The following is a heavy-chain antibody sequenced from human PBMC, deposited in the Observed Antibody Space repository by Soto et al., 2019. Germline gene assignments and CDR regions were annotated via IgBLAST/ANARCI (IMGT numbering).Heavy chain of an antibody. V-gene: IGHV3-30*18. CDR1: GCTFSSYG. CDR3: AKEGDCRRGSGPFDY. J-gene: IGHJ4*02. D-gene: IGHD2-15*01. CDR2: ISYDGSNK. Sequence: GGSVRRSCVASGCTFSSYGMHWVRQAPGKGMGWVAVISYDGSNKYYADSVKGRLTISRHNSTNTLYLQMNSLRSEDTAAYYCAKEGDCRRGSGPFDYWGQGTLVTVSS.